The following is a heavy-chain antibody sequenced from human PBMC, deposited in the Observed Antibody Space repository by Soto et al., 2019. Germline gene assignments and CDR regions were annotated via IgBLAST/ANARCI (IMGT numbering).Heavy chain of an antibody. V-gene: IGHV3-11*01. CDR2: INSGGSNI. J-gene: IGHJ4*02. CDR3: ARDIRGAN. Sequence: QVQLLESGGGLVNPGGSRSLPGTASGFTFPDHYWTWIRQAPGKGLGWVSYINSGGSNIYNADSVRGRFTISRDNAKNSVYLQMSSLRAEDTAIYYCARDIRGANWGQGTLVIVSS. D-gene: IGHD3-10*01. CDR1: GFTFPDHY.